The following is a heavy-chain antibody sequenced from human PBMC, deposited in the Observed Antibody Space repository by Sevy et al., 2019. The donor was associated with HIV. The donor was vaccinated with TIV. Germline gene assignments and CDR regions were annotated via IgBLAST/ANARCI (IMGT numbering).Heavy chain of an antibody. D-gene: IGHD3-3*01. CDR2: IRSKAYGGTT. CDR3: TGGDGSYDFCSGYYGPPNPALDY. CDR1: GFTFGDYA. J-gene: IGHJ4*02. V-gene: IGHV3-49*03. Sequence: GGSLRLSCTASGFTFGDYAMSWFRQAPGKGLEWVGFIRSKAYGGTTEYAASVKGRFTISRDDSKSIAYLQMNSLKTEDTAVYYCTGGDGSYDFCSGYYGPPNPALDYWGQGTLVTVSS.